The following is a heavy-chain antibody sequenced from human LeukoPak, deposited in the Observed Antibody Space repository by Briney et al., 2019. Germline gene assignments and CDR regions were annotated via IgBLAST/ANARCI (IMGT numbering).Heavy chain of an antibody. CDR3: ARRRPDSLYYYYYGMDV. V-gene: IGHV4-59*08. Sequence: SETLSLTCTVSGGSISSYYWSWIRQPPGKGLEWIGYIYYSGSTNYNPSLKSRVTISVDTSKNQFSLKLSSVTAADTAVYYCARRRPDSLYYYYYGMDVWGQGTTVTVSS. J-gene: IGHJ6*02. CDR1: GGSISSYY. CDR2: IYYSGST. D-gene: IGHD1-14*01.